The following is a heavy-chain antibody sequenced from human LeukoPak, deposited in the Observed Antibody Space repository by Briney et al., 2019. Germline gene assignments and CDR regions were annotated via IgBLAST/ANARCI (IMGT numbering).Heavy chain of an antibody. CDR3: ARAATYNWNDVNY. CDR2: ISSSGSII. Sequence: PGGSLRLSCAASGFTFSSYAMSWVRQAPGKGLEWVSAISSSGSIIYYADSVKGRFTISRDNAKNSVYLQMNSLRAEDTAVYYCARAATYNWNDVNYWGQGTLVTVSS. J-gene: IGHJ4*02. CDR1: GFTFSSYA. D-gene: IGHD1-20*01. V-gene: IGHV3-21*04.